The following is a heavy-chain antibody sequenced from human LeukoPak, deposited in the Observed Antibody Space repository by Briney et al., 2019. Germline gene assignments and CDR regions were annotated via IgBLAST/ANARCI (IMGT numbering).Heavy chain of an antibody. V-gene: IGHV4-34*01. CDR3: ARRGSGWFDGIDY. CDR1: GGSFSGYY. CDR2: INHSGST. D-gene: IGHD6-19*01. Sequence: PSETLSLTCAVYGGSFSGYYWSWIRQPPGKGLEWIGEINHSGSTNYNPSLMSRVTISVDTSKNQFSLKLSSVTAADTAVYYCARRGSGWFDGIDYWGQGALVTVSS. J-gene: IGHJ4*02.